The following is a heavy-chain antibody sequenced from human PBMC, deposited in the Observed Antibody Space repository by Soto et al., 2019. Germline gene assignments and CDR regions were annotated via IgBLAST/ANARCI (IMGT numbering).Heavy chain of an antibody. CDR1: GGSISSSSYY. CDR2: IYYSGST. J-gene: IGHJ6*02. D-gene: IGHD2-15*01. Sequence: QLQLQESGPGLVKPSETLSLTCTVSGGSISSSSYYWGWIRQLPGKGLGWIGSIYYSGSTYYNPSLKSRVTISVDTSKNQFSLKLSSVTATDTAVYYCARHAKGANYYYGMDVWGQGTTVTVSS. CDR3: ARHAKGANYYYGMDV. V-gene: IGHV4-39*01.